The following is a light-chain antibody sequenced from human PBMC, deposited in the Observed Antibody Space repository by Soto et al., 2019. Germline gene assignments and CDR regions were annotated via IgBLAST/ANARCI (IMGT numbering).Light chain of an antibody. CDR2: DAS. CDR3: QQYDNLPIT. J-gene: IGKJ5*01. Sequence: DIQMTQSPSSLSASLGDRVTITCQASQDISNYLNWYQQKPGKAPKHLIYDASNLETGVPSRFSGSGSGTDFTFTISSLQPEDIATYYCQQYDNLPITFGQGTRLEI. V-gene: IGKV1-33*01. CDR1: QDISNY.